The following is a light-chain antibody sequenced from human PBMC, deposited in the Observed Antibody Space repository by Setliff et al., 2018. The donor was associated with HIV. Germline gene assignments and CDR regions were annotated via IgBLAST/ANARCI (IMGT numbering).Light chain of an antibody. J-gene: IGLJ3*02. CDR1: SSNIGAGYD. V-gene: IGLV1-40*01. Sequence: QSVLTQPPSVSGAPGQRVTISCTGGSSNIGAGYDVHWYHQLPGTAPKLLIYDNSNRPSGVPDRFSGSKSGTSASLAITGLQAEDEADYYCQSYDSSLSGHWVFGGGTKVTVL. CDR3: QSYDSSLSGHWV. CDR2: DNS.